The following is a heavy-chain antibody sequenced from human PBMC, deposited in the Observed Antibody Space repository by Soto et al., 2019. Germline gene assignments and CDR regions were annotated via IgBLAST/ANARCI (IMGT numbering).Heavy chain of an antibody. Sequence: ASVKFSCTASGYTFTSYGISCVRQAPGQGLEWMGWISAYNGNTNYAQKLQGRVTMTTDTSTSTAYRELRSLRSDDTAVYYCAKDPEQQLVPNWLDPWGQGTRVSVSS. CDR3: AKDPEQQLVPNWLDP. V-gene: IGHV1-18*04. J-gene: IGHJ5*02. D-gene: IGHD6-13*01. CDR1: GYTFTSYG. CDR2: ISAYNGNT.